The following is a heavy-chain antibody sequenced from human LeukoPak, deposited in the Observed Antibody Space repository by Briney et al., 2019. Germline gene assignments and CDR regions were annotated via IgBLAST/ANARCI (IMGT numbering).Heavy chain of an antibody. J-gene: IGHJ4*02. Sequence: GRSLRLSCAASGFTFDDYAMHWVRQAPGKGLEWVSGISWNSGSIGYADSVKGRFTISRDNAKNSLYLQMNSLRAEDTAVYYCAKANYGDYGYYWGQGTLVTVSS. D-gene: IGHD4-17*01. CDR2: ISWNSGSI. CDR3: AKANYGDYGYY. V-gene: IGHV3-9*01. CDR1: GFTFDDYA.